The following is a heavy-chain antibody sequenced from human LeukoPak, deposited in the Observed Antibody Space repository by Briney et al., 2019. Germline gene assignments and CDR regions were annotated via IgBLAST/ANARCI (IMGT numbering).Heavy chain of an antibody. V-gene: IGHV3-23*01. CDR1: GFIFSNYA. D-gene: IGHD4-23*01. CDR3: AKSANTGGRSVVIQGEYFDY. CDR2: ISGSGGST. J-gene: IGHJ4*02. Sequence: GGSLRLSCAASGFIFSNYAMNWVRQAPGKGLEWVSGISGSGGSTYYADSVKGRFTISRDNSKSTLYLQMNSLRAEDTAVYYCAKSANTGGRSVVIQGEYFDYWGQGTLVTVSS.